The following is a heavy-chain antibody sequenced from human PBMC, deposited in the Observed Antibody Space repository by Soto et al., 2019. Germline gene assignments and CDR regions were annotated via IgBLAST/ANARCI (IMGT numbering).Heavy chain of an antibody. D-gene: IGHD6-19*01. CDR2: INPSGGST. CDR3: ARSNSSGWYDSYYGMDA. V-gene: IGHV1-46*01. Sequence: GASVKVSCKASGYTFTSYYMHWVRQAPGQGLEWMGIINPSGGSTSYAQKFQGRVTMTRDTSTSTVYMELSSLRSEDTAVYYCARSNSSGWYDSYYGMDARGQGTTVPVSS. CDR1: GYTFTSYY. J-gene: IGHJ6*02.